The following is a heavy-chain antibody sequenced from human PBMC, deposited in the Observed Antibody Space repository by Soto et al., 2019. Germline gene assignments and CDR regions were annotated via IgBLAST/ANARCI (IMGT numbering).Heavy chain of an antibody. CDR1: GYTFTGYY. D-gene: IGHD3-22*01. V-gene: IGHV1-2*04. CDR2: INTNSGGT. Sequence: ASVKVSCKASGYTFTGYYMHWVRQAPGQGLEWMGWINTNSGGTNYAQKFQCWVTMTRDTFISTAYMELSRLRSDDTAVYYCARALRFRYYYDSSGYYPDAFDIWGQGTMVTVSS. J-gene: IGHJ3*02. CDR3: ARALRFRYYYDSSGYYPDAFDI.